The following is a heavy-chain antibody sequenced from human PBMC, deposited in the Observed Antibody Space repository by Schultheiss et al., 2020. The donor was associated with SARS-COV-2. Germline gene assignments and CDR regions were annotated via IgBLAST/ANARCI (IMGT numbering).Heavy chain of an antibody. CDR2: IDWDDDK. V-gene: IGHV2-70*18. J-gene: IGHJ6*02. D-gene: IGHD3-3*01. CDR3: ARMMRVTYYDFWSGYYYGMEV. Sequence: TLSLTCTVSGGSISSYYWSWIRQPPGKALEWLALIDWDDDKYYSTSLKTRLTISKDTSKNQVVLTMTNMDPVDTATYYCARMMRVTYYDFWSGYYYGMEVWGQGTTVTVSS. CDR1: GGSISSYYW.